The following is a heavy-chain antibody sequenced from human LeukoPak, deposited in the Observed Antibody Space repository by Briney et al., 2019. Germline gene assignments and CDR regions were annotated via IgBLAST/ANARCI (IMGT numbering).Heavy chain of an antibody. J-gene: IGHJ4*02. Sequence: PGGSLRLSCVASGFTLSSYNMKWVRQAPGKRLEWVSHITTDGSGTSYADSVKGRFTISRDNAKNTLYLQMNSLRAEDTAVYYCARGAIVGANFDYWGQGTLVTVSS. D-gene: IGHD1-26*01. CDR1: GFTLSSYN. V-gene: IGHV3-74*01. CDR2: ITTDGSGT. CDR3: ARGAIVGANFDY.